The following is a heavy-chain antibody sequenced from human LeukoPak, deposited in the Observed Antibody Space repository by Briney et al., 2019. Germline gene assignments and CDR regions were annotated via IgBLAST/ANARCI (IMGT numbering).Heavy chain of an antibody. CDR1: GFTFGDYA. J-gene: IGHJ3*02. CDR2: IRSKAYGGTT. CDR3: TRDSVGIVVVGDAFDI. V-gene: IGHV3-49*04. D-gene: IGHD2-21*01. Sequence: GGSLRLSCTASGFTFGDYAMSWVRQAPGKGLEWVGFIRSKAYGGTTEYAASVKSRFTISRDDSKSIAYLQMNSLKTEDTAVYYCTRDSVGIVVVGDAFDIWGQGTMVTVSS.